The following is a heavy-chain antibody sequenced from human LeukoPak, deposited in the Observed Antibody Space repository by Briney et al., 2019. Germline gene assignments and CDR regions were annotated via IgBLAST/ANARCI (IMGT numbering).Heavy chain of an antibody. CDR1: GGSISSYY. Sequence: SETLSLTCTVSGGSISSYYWSWIRQPAGKGLEWIGRIYTSGTTNYNPSLKSRVTMSVDTSKNQFSLKLSSVTAADTAVYYCATLAARPRYFDYWGQGTLVTVSS. J-gene: IGHJ4*02. V-gene: IGHV4-4*07. CDR3: ATLAARPRYFDY. CDR2: IYTSGTT. D-gene: IGHD6-6*01.